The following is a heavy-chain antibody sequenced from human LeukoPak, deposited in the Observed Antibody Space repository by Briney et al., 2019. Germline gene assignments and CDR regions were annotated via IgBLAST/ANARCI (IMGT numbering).Heavy chain of an antibody. CDR2: INVGNGNT. CDR1: GYTFTTYS. V-gene: IGHV1-3*01. CDR3: ARDLIVYGSGSYFDY. Sequence: ASVKVSCKTSGYTFTTYSIHWVRQAPGQGLEWMAWINVGNGNTKYSQNLQGRLTITTDTSASTAYMELSSLRSEDTALYFCARDLIVYGSGSYFDYWGQGTLVTVSS. J-gene: IGHJ4*02. D-gene: IGHD3-10*01.